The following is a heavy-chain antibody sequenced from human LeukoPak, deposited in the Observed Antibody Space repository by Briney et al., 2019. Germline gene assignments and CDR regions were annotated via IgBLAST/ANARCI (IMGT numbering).Heavy chain of an antibody. Sequence: ASVKVSCKASGYTFTGYYMHWVRQAPGQGLEWMGWINPNSGGTNYAQKFQGRVTMTRDTSISTAYMELSRLRSDDTAVYYCARDRASGGSGSYSEFDYWGQGTLVTVSS. D-gene: IGHD3-10*01. J-gene: IGHJ4*02. CDR3: ARDRASGGSGSYSEFDY. CDR2: INPNSGGT. V-gene: IGHV1-2*02. CDR1: GYTFTGYY.